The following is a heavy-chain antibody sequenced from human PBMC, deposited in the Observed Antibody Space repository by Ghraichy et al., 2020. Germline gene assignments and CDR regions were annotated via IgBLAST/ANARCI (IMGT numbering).Heavy chain of an antibody. J-gene: IGHJ4*02. D-gene: IGHD3-9*01. CDR1: GFTFSSYW. CDR2: IKQDGSEK. CDR3: ARDIYDILTGYYPYYFDY. Sequence: GGSLRLSCAASGFTFSSYWMSWVRQAPGKGREWVANIKQDGSEKYYVDSVKGRFTISRDNAKNSLYLQMNSLRAEDTAVYYCARDIYDILTGYYPYYFDYWGQGTLVTVSS. V-gene: IGHV3-7*01.